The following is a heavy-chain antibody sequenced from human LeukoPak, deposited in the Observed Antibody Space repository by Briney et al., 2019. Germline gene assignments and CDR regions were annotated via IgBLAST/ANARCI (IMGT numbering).Heavy chain of an antibody. CDR2: IYYSGST. CDR3: ARLPGDDDAFDI. V-gene: IGHV4-39*01. D-gene: IGHD2-21*01. CDR1: GGSISSSSYY. Sequence: PETLSLTCTVSGGSISSSSYYWGWIRQPPGKGLEWIGSIYYSGSTYYNPSLKSRVTISVDTSKNQFSLKLSSVTAADTAVYYCARLPGDDDAFDIWGQGTMVTVSS. J-gene: IGHJ3*02.